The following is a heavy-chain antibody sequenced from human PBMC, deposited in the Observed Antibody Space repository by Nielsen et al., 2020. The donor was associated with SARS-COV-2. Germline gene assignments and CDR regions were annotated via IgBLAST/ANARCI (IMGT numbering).Heavy chain of an antibody. Sequence: GESLKISCAASGFTFSVYGMHWVRQAPGKGLEWVAVIWYDGSNKYYADSVKGRFTISRDNSKNTLYLQMNSLRAEDTAVYYCARDNDLAAAGTGFDYWGQGTLVTVSS. CDR1: GFTFSVYG. J-gene: IGHJ4*02. CDR3: ARDNDLAAAGTGFDY. CDR2: IWYDGSNK. D-gene: IGHD6-13*01. V-gene: IGHV3-33*01.